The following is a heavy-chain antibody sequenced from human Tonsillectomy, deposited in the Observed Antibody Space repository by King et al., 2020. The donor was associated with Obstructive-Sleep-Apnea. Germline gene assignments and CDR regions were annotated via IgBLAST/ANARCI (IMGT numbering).Heavy chain of an antibody. D-gene: IGHD3-3*01. CDR1: GVTFSSYA. V-gene: IGHV3-23*04. CDR2: ISGGVGGT. Sequence: VQLVESGGGLVQPGGSLRLSCAASGVTFSSYAMNWVRQAPGKGLEWVSGISGGVGGTYYAASVKGRFTISIDNSTNTLYLQMNSLRAEDTAVYYCAKDRDSDFWRGCSDYWGQGTLVTVSS. J-gene: IGHJ4*02. CDR3: AKDRDSDFWRGCSDY.